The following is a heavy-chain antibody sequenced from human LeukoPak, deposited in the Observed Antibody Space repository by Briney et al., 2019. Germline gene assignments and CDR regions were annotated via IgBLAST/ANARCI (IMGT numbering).Heavy chain of an antibody. CDR3: ARGSSNIASRDNCFDP. D-gene: IGHD6-6*01. CDR2: ISSSSSYI. V-gene: IGHV3-21*01. CDR1: GFTFSSYS. J-gene: IGHJ5*02. Sequence: GGSLRLSRAASGFTFSSYSMNWVRQAPGKGLEWVSSISSSSSYIDYADSVKGRFTISGDNAKKSLYLQMNSLRAEDAAVYYCARGSSNIASRDNCFDPWGQGTLVTVSS.